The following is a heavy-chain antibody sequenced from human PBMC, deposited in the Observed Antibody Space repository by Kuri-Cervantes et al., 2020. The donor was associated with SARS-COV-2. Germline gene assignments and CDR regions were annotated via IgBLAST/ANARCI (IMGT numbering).Heavy chain of an antibody. CDR1: GFTFSSYS. V-gene: IGHV3-23*01. J-gene: IGHJ4*02. D-gene: IGHD5-12*01. CDR2: ISGSGGST. Sequence: GESLKISCAASGFTFSSYSMNWVRQAPGKGLEWVSAISGSGGSTYYADSVKGRFTISRDNSKNTLYLQMNSLRAEDTAVYYCARGISYSGYDLDYWGQGTLVTVSS. CDR3: ARGISYSGYDLDY.